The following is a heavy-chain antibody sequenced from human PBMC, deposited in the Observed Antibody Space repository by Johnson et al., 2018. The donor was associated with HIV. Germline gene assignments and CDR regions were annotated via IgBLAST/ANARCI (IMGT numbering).Heavy chain of an antibody. J-gene: IGHJ3*01. CDR1: GFTFNNYW. Sequence: EVQLVESGGGLVQPGGSLVLSCAASGFTFNNYWMHWVRQAPGQGLVWVSRISSDGTDTYYADSVKGRFTISRDNAKNTMFVQMNSLRVEDTAVYYCARSGPNWAFDCWGQGTMVIVSS. V-gene: IGHV3-74*01. CDR3: ARSGPNWAFDC. D-gene: IGHD1-1*01. CDR2: ISSDGTDT.